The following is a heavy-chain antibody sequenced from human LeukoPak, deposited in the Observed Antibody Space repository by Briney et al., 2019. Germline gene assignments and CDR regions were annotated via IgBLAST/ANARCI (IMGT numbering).Heavy chain of an antibody. D-gene: IGHD3-16*01. V-gene: IGHV3-30*02. CDR2: IRYDGNDK. J-gene: IGHJ4*02. CDR1: GFIFSSYG. Sequence: PGGSLRLSCAASGFIFSSYGMHWVRQAPGKGLEWVAFIRYDGNDKYYADSVKGRFTISRDNPKNTLYLQMNSLRVEDTAVYYCAKGVTGYGWDYFDYWGQGTLVTVSS. CDR3: AKGVTGYGWDYFDY.